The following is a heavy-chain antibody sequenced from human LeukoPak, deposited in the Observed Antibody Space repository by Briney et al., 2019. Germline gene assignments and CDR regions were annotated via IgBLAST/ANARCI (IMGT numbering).Heavy chain of an antibody. J-gene: IGHJ4*02. V-gene: IGHV4-39*01. CDR1: GGSISSSSYY. Sequence: SETLSLTCTVSGGSISSSSYYWGWIRQPPGKGLEWIGSIYYSGSTYYNPSLKSRVTISVDTSKNQFSLKLSSVTAADTAVYYCARHQERRGFFDYWGQGTLVTVSS. CDR3: ARHQERRGFFDY. D-gene: IGHD3-22*01. CDR2: IYYSGST.